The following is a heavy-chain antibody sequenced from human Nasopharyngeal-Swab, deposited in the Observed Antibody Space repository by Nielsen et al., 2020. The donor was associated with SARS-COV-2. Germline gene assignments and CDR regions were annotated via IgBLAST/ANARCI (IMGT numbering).Heavy chain of an antibody. Sequence: WIRQPPGKGLEWIGSIYYSGSTHYNPSLKSRVTISVDTSKNQFSLKLSSVTAADTAVYYCASYPLTFGGVWGSDAFDIWGQGTMVTVSS. CDR3: ASYPLTFGGVWGSDAFDI. J-gene: IGHJ3*02. CDR2: IYYSGST. V-gene: IGHV4-39*01. D-gene: IGHD3-16*01.